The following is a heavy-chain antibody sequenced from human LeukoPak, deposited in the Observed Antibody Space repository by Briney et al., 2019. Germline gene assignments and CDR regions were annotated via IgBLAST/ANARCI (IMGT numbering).Heavy chain of an antibody. Sequence: SETLSLTCTVSAYSISDAYYWGWIRQPPGKGLESIGNIYYSGTTDYSPSLKSRVTISVDTSKNQFSLKLSSVTAADTAVYYCARGIAPDTVGDAFDIWGQGTMVTVPS. V-gene: IGHV4-38-2*02. J-gene: IGHJ3*02. CDR1: AYSISDAYY. CDR2: IYYSGTT. D-gene: IGHD6-13*01. CDR3: ARGIAPDTVGDAFDI.